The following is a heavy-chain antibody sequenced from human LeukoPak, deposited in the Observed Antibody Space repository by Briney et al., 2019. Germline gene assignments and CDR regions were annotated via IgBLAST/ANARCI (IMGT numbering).Heavy chain of an antibody. Sequence: SETLSLTCTVSGGSISSSSYYWGWIRQPPGKGLEWIGSIYYSGSTYYNPSLKSRVTISVDASKNQFSLKLSSVTAADTAVYYCAREVPATDWGADYWGQGTLVTVSS. CDR3: AREVPATDWGADY. J-gene: IGHJ4*02. V-gene: IGHV4-39*07. D-gene: IGHD2-2*01. CDR2: IYYSGST. CDR1: GGSISSSSYY.